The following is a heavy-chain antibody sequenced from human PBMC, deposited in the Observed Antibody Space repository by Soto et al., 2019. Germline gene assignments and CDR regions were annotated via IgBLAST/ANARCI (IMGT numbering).Heavy chain of an antibody. CDR1: GSISIKAW. D-gene: IGHD2-15*01. V-gene: IGHV3-15*07. CDR2: IKTRDEGETT. J-gene: IGHJ6*02. Sequence: EVQLVDSGGGLVKPGGPPRLPFEASGSISIKAWMNWVRQAPGKGLEWVGRIKTRDEGETTNYAAPVKGRFTISRDDSKNTLYLQMNSLKTEDTAVYYCTTGSVEGFWGQGTTVTVSS. CDR3: TTGSVEGF.